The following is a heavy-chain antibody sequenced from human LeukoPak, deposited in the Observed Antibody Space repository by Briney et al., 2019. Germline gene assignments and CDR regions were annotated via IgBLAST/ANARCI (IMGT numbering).Heavy chain of an antibody. V-gene: IGHV4-39*01. D-gene: IGHD5-24*01. CDR1: GGSISSSSYY. Sequence: SETLSLTCTVSGGSISSSSYYWGWIRQPPGKGLEWIGSIYYSGSTYYNPSLKSRVTISVDTSKNQFSLKLSSVTAADTAVYYCASKDGGGDGYNYVDYWGQGTLVTVSS. J-gene: IGHJ4*02. CDR3: ASKDGGGDGYNYVDY. CDR2: IYYSGST.